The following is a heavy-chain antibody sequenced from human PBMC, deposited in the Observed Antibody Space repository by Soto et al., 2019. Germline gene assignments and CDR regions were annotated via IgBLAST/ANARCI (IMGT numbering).Heavy chain of an antibody. CDR2: ISGSGGST. J-gene: IGHJ4*02. CDR1: GFTFSSYA. CDR3: AKDRTGSVVVPAPAQDYFDY. V-gene: IGHV3-23*01. D-gene: IGHD2-2*01. Sequence: GSLRLSCAASGFTFSSYAMSWARQAPGKGLEWVSAISGSGGSTYYADSVKGRFTISRDNSKNTLYLQMSSLRAEDTAVYYCAKDRTGSVVVPAPAQDYFDYWGQGTLVTAP.